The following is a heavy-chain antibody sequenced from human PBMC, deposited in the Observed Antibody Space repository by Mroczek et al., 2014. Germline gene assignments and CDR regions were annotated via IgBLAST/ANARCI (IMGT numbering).Heavy chain of an antibody. V-gene: IGHV2-5*01. D-gene: IGHD3-22*01. CDR2: IYWNDDK. J-gene: IGHJ5*02. Sequence: QVTLKESGPTLVKPTQTLTLTCTFSGFSLSTSGVGVGWIRQPPGKALEWLALIYWNDDKRYSPSLKSRLTITKDTSKNXVVLTMTNMDPVDTATYYCAHLTYYYDSSGPEDWFDPWGQGTLVTVSS. CDR1: GFSLSTSGVG. CDR3: AHLTYYYDSSGPEDWFDP.